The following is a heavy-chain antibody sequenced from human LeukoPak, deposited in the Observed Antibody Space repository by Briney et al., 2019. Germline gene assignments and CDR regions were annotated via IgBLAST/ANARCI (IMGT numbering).Heavy chain of an antibody. J-gene: IGHJ4*02. CDR3: ARGAGSGTYYPFEY. D-gene: IGHD3-10*01. V-gene: IGHV4-59*01. CDR2: IFYSGST. CDR1: GGSISTYY. Sequence: SETLSLTCTVSGGSISTYYWSWIRQPPGKGLEWIGNIFYSGSTNYNPSLKSRVTISVDTSKNQFSLKLTSVTAADTAVYYCARGAGSGTYYPFEYWGQGTLVTVSS.